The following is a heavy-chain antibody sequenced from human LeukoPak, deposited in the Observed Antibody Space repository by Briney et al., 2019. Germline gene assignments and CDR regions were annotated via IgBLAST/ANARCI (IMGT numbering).Heavy chain of an antibody. CDR3: ARDYKYAFDN. V-gene: IGHV3-48*01. CDR1: GFTFSDYS. Sequence: GGSLRLSCAASGFTFSDYSMNWVRQAPGKGLEWISYIGIDSGNTNYADSAKGRFTISGDKAKNSLYLQMNSLRVEDTAVYYCARDYKYAFDNWGQGTLVTVSS. J-gene: IGHJ4*02. CDR2: IGIDSGNT. D-gene: IGHD5-24*01.